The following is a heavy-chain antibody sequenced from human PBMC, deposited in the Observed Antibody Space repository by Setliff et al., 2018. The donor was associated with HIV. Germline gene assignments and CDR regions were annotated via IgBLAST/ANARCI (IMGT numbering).Heavy chain of an antibody. J-gene: IGHJ6*02. V-gene: IGHV3-23*01. CDR1: GFSFSSYA. CDR2: VSTRGDYT. D-gene: IGHD6-19*01. Sequence: PGESLRLSCAASGFSFSSYAMGWVRQAPGKGLEWVSVVSTRGDYTYFADSVKGRFTISRDNSKNTVFLQIKSPRAEDTALYYCARSEGIAVAHDPKNYYYYGLDVWGQGTTVTVSS. CDR3: ARSEGIAVAHDPKNYYYYGLDV.